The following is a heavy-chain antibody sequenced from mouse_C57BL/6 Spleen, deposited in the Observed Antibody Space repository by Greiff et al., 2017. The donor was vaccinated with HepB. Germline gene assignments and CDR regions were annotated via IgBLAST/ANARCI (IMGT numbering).Heavy chain of an antibody. CDR3: ASYYYGSSSPWFAY. CDR2: ISAGGSYT. J-gene: IGHJ3*01. D-gene: IGHD1-1*01. Sequence: DVHLVESGGGLVKPGGSLKLSCAASGFTFSSYAMSWVRQTPEKRLEWVATISAGGSYTYYPDNVKGRVTISRDNAKNNLYLQMSHLKSEDTAMYYCASYYYGSSSPWFAYWGQGTLVTVSA. CDR1: GFTFSSYA. V-gene: IGHV5-4*01.